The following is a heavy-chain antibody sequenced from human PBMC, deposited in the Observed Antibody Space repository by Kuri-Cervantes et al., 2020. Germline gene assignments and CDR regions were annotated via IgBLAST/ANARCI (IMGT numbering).Heavy chain of an antibody. J-gene: IGHJ3*02. V-gene: IGHV4-34*01. Sequence: SETLSLTCAVYGGSFSGYYWSWIRQPPGKGLEWIGEINHSGSTNYNPSLKSRVTISVDTSKNQLPLKLSSVTAADTAVYYCARGDDAFDIWGQGTMVTVSS. CDR3: ARGDDAFDI. CDR1: GGSFSGYY. CDR2: INHSGST.